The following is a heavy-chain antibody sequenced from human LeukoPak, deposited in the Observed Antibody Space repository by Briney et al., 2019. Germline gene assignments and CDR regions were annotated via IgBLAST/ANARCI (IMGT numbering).Heavy chain of an antibody. Sequence: GGSLRLSCAASGFTLSSYWMSWVRQAPGKGLEWVANIKQDGSEKYYVDSVKGRFTISRDNAKNSLYLQMNSLRAKDTAVYYCARGGGGYCSSTSCYPNFDYWGQGTLVTVPS. CDR1: GFTLSSYW. D-gene: IGHD2-2*01. CDR3: ARGGGGYCSSTSCYPNFDY. J-gene: IGHJ4*02. CDR2: IKQDGSEK. V-gene: IGHV3-7*01.